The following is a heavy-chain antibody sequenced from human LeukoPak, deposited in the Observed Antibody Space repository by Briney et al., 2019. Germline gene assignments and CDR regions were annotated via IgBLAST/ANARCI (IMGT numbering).Heavy chain of an antibody. Sequence: SETLSLTCAVYGGSFSGHYWSWIRQPPGKGLEWIGEINHSGSTNYNPSLKSRVTISVDTSKNQFSLKLSSVTAADTAVYYCARGRGITMVRGVKRVYFDYWGQGTLVTVSP. J-gene: IGHJ4*02. V-gene: IGHV4-34*01. CDR2: INHSGST. CDR1: GGSFSGHY. D-gene: IGHD3-10*01. CDR3: ARGRGITMVRGVKRVYFDY.